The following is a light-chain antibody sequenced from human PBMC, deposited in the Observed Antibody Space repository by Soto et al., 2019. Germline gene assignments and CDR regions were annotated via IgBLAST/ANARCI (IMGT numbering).Light chain of an antibody. CDR2: GAS. V-gene: IGKV1-9*01. J-gene: IGKJ1*01. CDR1: QVISNY. Sequence: IQLTQSPSSLSASVGDRVTITCRASQVISNYLAWYQQKPAKAPKLLIYGASTLQSGVPSRFSGRGSGTDFTLTISSLQPEDFGTYYCQQLDSYPRTFGQGTKVEIK. CDR3: QQLDSYPRT.